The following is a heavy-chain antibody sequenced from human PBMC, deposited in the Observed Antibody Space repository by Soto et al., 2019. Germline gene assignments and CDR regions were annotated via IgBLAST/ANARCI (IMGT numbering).Heavy chain of an antibody. V-gene: IGHV1-69*08. J-gene: IGHJ4*02. CDR1: GGTFSSYT. D-gene: IGHD3-22*01. Sequence: QVQLVQSGAEVKKPGSSVKVSCKASGGTFSSYTISWVRQAPGQGLEWMGRIIPILGIANYAQKFQGRVTITADKSTSTAYMELSSLRSEGTAVYYCARDPANYYDRSGYVGYWGQGTLVTVSS. CDR3: ARDPANYYDRSGYVGY. CDR2: IIPILGIA.